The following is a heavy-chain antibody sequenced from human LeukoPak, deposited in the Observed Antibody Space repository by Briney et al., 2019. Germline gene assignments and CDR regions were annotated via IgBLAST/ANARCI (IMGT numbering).Heavy chain of an antibody. Sequence: PSETLSLTCTVSGGSIGSSSYYWGWIRQPSGKGLEWIGSIYYSGSTYYNPSLKSRVTISVDTSKNQFSLKLSSVTAADTAVYYCASGSQFDYWGQGTLVTVSS. CDR3: ASGSQFDY. CDR2: IYYSGST. V-gene: IGHV4-39*07. J-gene: IGHJ4*02. CDR1: GGSIGSSSYY. D-gene: IGHD3-10*01.